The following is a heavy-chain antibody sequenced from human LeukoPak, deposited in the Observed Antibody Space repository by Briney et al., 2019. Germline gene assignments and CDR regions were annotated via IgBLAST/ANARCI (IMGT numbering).Heavy chain of an antibody. Sequence: GGSLRLSCAAYGFTFSSYAMSWVRQAPGKGLEWVSAISGSGGSTYYADSVKGRFTISRDNSKNTLYLQMNSLRAEDTAVYYCAKRVSVVTSQNPRVGDYWGQGTLVTVSS. CDR3: AKRVSVVTSQNPRVGDY. CDR1: GFTFSSYA. CDR2: ISGSGGST. V-gene: IGHV3-23*01. D-gene: IGHD2-2*01. J-gene: IGHJ4*02.